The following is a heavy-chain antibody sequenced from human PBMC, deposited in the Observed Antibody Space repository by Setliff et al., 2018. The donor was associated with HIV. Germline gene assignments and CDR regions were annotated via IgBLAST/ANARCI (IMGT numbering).Heavy chain of an antibody. CDR2: IIPIFGTA. CDR3: ARGDHDVWGDYSNFFDS. CDR1: GYTFTGYY. Sequence: GASVKVSCKASGYTFTGYYIHWVRQAPGQGLEWMGRIIPIFGTANYAQKFQGRVTITADKSTSTAYMELSSLRSEDTAVYYCARGDHDVWGDYSNFFDSWGQGTLVTVSS. V-gene: IGHV1-69*06. J-gene: IGHJ5*01. D-gene: IGHD3-16*01.